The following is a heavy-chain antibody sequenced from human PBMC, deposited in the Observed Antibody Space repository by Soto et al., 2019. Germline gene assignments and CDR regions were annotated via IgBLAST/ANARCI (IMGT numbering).Heavy chain of an antibody. Sequence: PSQTLSLTCAISGDSVSSNSAAWNWIRQSPSRGLEWLGRTYYRSKWYNDYAVSVKSRITINPDTSKNQFSLQLNSVTPEDTAVYYCARSLLTALTYYSNYLNSGWYKEYYYGMDVWGQGTTVTVSS. CDR3: ARSLLTALTYYSNYLNSGWYKEYYYGMDV. CDR2: TYYRSKWYN. J-gene: IGHJ6*02. CDR1: GDSVSSNSAA. V-gene: IGHV6-1*01. D-gene: IGHD4-4*01.